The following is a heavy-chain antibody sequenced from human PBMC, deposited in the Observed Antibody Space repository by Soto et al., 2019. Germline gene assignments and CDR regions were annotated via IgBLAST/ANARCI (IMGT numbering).Heavy chain of an antibody. CDR3: ARVITGTTWSPLDV. J-gene: IGHJ6*04. CDR2: IYYSGST. D-gene: IGHD1-7*01. CDR1: GGSISSGGYY. V-gene: IGHV4-31*03. Sequence: SETLSLTCTVSGGSISSGGYYWSWIRQHPGKGLEWIGYIYYSGSTYYNPSLKSRVTISVDTSKNQFSLKLSSVTAADTAVYYCARVITGTTWSPLDVWGKGTTVTVSS.